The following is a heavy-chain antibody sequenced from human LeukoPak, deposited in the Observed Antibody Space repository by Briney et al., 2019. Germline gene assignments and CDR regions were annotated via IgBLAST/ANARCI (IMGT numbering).Heavy chain of an antibody. CDR1: GFTFSSYA. J-gene: IGHJ3*02. Sequence: PGGSLRLSCAASGFTFSSYAMSWVRQAPGKGMGWVSAISGSVGSTSYADSVKGRLTISRDNSKNTLYLQMNSLRAEDTAVYYCAKDYYGSGSYFPHDAFDIWGQGTMVTVSS. D-gene: IGHD3-10*01. CDR3: AKDYYGSGSYFPHDAFDI. V-gene: IGHV3-23*01. CDR2: ISGSVGST.